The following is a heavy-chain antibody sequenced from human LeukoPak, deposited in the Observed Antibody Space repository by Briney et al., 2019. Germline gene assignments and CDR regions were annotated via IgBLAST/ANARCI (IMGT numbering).Heavy chain of an antibody. V-gene: IGHV3-30*02. CDR2: ILYDGSNK. D-gene: IGHD3-22*01. CDR1: AFTFRDHG. J-gene: IGHJ4*02. Sequence: PGGSLRLSCAASAFTFRDHGMHWVRQSPGKGLEWVAFILYDGSNKFYADSVKGRFAISRDNSKYPLSLQMNSLRAEDTATYYCARAIDKGTGYYMDYWGQGTLVIVSS. CDR3: ARAIDKGTGYYMDY.